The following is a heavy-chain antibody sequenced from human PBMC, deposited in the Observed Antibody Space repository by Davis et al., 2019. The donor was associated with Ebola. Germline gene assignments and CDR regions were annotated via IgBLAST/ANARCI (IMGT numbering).Heavy chain of an antibody. CDR2: IYHSGAT. Sequence: MPSETLSLTCAVSGDSISSRNWWSWVRQSPGKGLEWIGEIYHSGATNYNPSLKSRVAMSVDKSKNQFSLKLSSVTAADAGVYYCARDYYDSSGFLWYFDLWGRGTLVAVSS. J-gene: IGHJ2*01. CDR3: ARDYYDSSGFLWYFDL. V-gene: IGHV4-4*02. D-gene: IGHD3-22*01. CDR1: GDSISSRNW.